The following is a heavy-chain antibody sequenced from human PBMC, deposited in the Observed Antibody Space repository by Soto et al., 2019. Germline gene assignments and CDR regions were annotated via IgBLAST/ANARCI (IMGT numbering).Heavy chain of an antibody. CDR1: GYTFTGYY. J-gene: IGHJ4*02. Sequence: ASVKVSCKXSGYTFTGYYMHWVRQAPGQGLEWMGWINPNSGGTNYAQKFQGWVTMTRDTSISTAYMELSRLRSDDTAVYYCARDPGNGSSVGDYWGQGTLVTVS. V-gene: IGHV1-2*04. CDR2: INPNSGGT. CDR3: ARDPGNGSSVGDY. D-gene: IGHD6-6*01.